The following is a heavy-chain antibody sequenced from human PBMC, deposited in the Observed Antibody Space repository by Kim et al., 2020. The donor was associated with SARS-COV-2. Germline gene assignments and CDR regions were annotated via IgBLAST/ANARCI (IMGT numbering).Heavy chain of an antibody. J-gene: IGHJ4*02. CDR3: TTDYPYDSSGYCY. D-gene: IGHD3-22*01. Sequence: YAAPVKGRFTISRDDSKNTLYLQMNSLKTEDTAVYYCTTDYPYDSSGYCYWGQGTLVTVSS. V-gene: IGHV3-15*01.